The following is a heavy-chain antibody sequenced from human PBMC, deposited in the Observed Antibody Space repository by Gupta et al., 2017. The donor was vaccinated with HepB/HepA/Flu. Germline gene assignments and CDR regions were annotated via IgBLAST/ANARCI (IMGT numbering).Heavy chain of an antibody. CDR3: ARGRETYYDILTGYYKTYYFDY. CDR2: IKQDGSEK. V-gene: IGHV3-7*01. Sequence: EVQLVESGGGLVQPGGSLRLSCAASGFTFSSYWMSWVRQAPGKGLEWVANIKQDGSEKYYVDSVKGRFTISRDNAKNSLYLQMNSLRAEDTAVYYCARGRETYYDILTGYYKTYYFDYWGQGTLVTVSS. J-gene: IGHJ4*02. D-gene: IGHD3-9*01. CDR1: GFTFSSYW.